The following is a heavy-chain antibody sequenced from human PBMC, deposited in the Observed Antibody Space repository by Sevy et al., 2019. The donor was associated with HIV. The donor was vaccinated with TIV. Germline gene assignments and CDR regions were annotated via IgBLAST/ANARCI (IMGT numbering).Heavy chain of an antibody. CDR1: GFTFSSSG. Sequence: GGSLRLSCAASGFTFSSSGMHWVRQAPGKGLEWVSHINSDGRSTTYADSVKGRFTISRDNAKNTLYLQMNSLRDEDTAVYFCARDKIYGMDVWGQGTTVTVSS. CDR2: INSDGRST. V-gene: IGHV3-74*01. J-gene: IGHJ6*02. CDR3: ARDKIYGMDV.